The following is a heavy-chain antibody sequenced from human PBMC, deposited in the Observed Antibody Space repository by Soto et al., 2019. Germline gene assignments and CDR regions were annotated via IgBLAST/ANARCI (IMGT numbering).Heavy chain of an antibody. CDR2: CNTDGSTT. CDR3: ARGHDYSGHYFDL. Sequence: GGSLRLSCAASGFTFNTYWMHWVRQVPGKGLGWVSRCNTDGSTTTYADSVRGRFTISRDNAKNTLYPQMNSLRVEDKAVYYWARGHDYSGHYFDLWGRGALVTVSS. V-gene: IGHV3-74*01. J-gene: IGHJ4*02. D-gene: IGHD1-26*01. CDR1: GFTFNTYW.